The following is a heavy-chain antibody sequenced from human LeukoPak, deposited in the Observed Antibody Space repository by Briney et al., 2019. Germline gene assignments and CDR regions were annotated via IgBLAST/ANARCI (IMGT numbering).Heavy chain of an antibody. J-gene: IGHJ5*02. D-gene: IGHD1-26*01. Sequence: SETLSLTCNVSGGSISSSSYYWGWIRQPPGKGLEWIGSMYYSGTTYYNPSLKSRVTIFVDTSKNQFSLKLSSVTAADTAVYYCARHRYRSGSDWIDPWGQGTLVTVSS. CDR1: GGSISSSSYY. CDR2: MYYSGTT. CDR3: ARHRYRSGSDWIDP. V-gene: IGHV4-39*01.